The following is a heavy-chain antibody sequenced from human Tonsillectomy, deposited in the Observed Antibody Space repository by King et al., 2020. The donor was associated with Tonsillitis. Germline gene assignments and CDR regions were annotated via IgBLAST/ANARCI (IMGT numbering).Heavy chain of an antibody. CDR3: ASDWSSYYDHRWFDP. J-gene: IGHJ5*02. D-gene: IGHD3-3*01. CDR2: IKQEGSEK. Sequence: VQLVESGGGLVQPGGSLRLSCAASGFTFSSYWMSWVRQAPGKGLEWVAKIKQEGSEKYYVDFVKGRFTISRDNAKKSLYLQMNSLRAEDTAVYYCASDWSSYYDHRWFDPWGQGTLVTVSS. V-gene: IGHV3-7*01. CDR1: GFTFSSYW.